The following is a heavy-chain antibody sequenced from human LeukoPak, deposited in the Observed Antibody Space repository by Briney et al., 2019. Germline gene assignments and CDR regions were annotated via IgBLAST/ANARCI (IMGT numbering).Heavy chain of an antibody. Sequence: GGSLRLSCAASGFTVSSNYMSWVRQAPGKGLEWVSVIYSDGRIHSADSVKGRFTIPRDDSKNTLSLQMNSLRAEDTAVYYCARESGYSYGLAGFFDYWGQGTLVTVSS. V-gene: IGHV3-53*01. CDR2: IYSDGRI. CDR1: GFTVSSNY. D-gene: IGHD5-18*01. CDR3: ARESGYSYGLAGFFDY. J-gene: IGHJ4*02.